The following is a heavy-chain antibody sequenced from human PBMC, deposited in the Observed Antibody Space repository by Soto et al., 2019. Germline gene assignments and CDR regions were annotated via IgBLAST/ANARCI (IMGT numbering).Heavy chain of an antibody. V-gene: IGHV4-31*03. CDR3: ARDRRGAGTADYYHYYGMDF. CDR2: ISYSGTT. J-gene: IGHJ6*02. Sequence: PSETLSLTCTVSGAPLFAGGYYWTWIRQLPGKGLEWIGYISYSGTTYFNPSLRSRLSISLDSSKNHFSLRLTSVTAADTAVYYCARDRRGAGTADYYHYYGMDFWGQGTTVTVSS. CDR1: GAPLFAGGYY. D-gene: IGHD1-26*01.